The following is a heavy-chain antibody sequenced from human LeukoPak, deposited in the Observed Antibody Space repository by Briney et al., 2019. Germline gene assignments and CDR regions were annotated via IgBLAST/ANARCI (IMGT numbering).Heavy chain of an antibody. CDR3: AREIVVVPAAMAYYYYYGMDV. CDR1: GYTFTGYY. Sequence: GASVKVSCKASGYTFTGYYMHWVRQAPGQGLEWMGWISAYNGNTNYAQKLQGRVTMTTDTSTSTAYMELRSLRSDDTAVYYCAREIVVVPAAMAYYYYYGMDVWGQGTTVTVSS. J-gene: IGHJ6*02. D-gene: IGHD2-2*01. CDR2: ISAYNGNT. V-gene: IGHV1-18*04.